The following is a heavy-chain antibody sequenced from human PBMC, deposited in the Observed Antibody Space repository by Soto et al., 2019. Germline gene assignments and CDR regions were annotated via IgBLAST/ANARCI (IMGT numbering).Heavy chain of an antibody. CDR2: ISGSGGST. CDR1: GFTFSSYA. CDR3: AKTNPWAAEYYYYGMDV. Sequence: EVQLLESGGGLVQPGGSLRLSCAASGFTFSSYAMSWVRQAPGKGLEWVSAISGSGGSTYYADSVKGRFTISRDNSKNTLYLQMNSLRAEDTAVYYCAKTNPWAAEYYYYGMDVWGQGTTVTVSS. D-gene: IGHD2-15*01. V-gene: IGHV3-23*01. J-gene: IGHJ6*02.